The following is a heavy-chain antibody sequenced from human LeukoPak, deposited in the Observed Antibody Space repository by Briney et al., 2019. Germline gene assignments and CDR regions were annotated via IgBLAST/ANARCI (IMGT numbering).Heavy chain of an antibody. D-gene: IGHD3-10*01. CDR2: INHSGST. V-gene: IGHV4-34*01. Sequence: SETLSLTCAVYGGSFSGYYWSWIRQPPGKGLEWIGEINHSGSTNYNPSLKSRVTISVDTSKNQFSLKLSSVTAADTAVYYCARGHLYYYGSGRPNTWFDPWGQGTLVTVSS. CDR1: GGSFSGYY. J-gene: IGHJ5*02. CDR3: ARGHLYYYGSGRPNTWFDP.